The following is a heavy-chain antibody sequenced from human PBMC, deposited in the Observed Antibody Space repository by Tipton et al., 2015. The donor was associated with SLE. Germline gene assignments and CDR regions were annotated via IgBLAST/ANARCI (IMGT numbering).Heavy chain of an antibody. CDR2: ICTSGST. J-gene: IGHJ6*03. D-gene: IGHD2-2*01. CDR3: ARDCPAATCYYYYMDV. V-gene: IGHV4-4*07. Sequence: TLSLTCTVSGGSISGFYWSWIRQPAGKGLEWIGRICTSGSTNYNPSLKSRVTMSVDTSKNQFSLKLSSVTAADTAVYYCARDCPAATCYYYYMDVWGKGTTVTVSS. CDR1: GGSISGFY.